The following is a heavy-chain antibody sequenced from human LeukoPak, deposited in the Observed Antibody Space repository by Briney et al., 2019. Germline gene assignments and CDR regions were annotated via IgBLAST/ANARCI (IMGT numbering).Heavy chain of an antibody. Sequence: PGGSLRLSCAASGFAFRSYAMSWVRQAPGKGLEWVSGISGSGKSTYYADSVKGRFTISRDNSKNTLYLQMNSLRAEDTAVYYCAREREAFDIWGQGTMVTVSS. CDR1: GFAFRSYA. CDR2: ISGSGKST. V-gene: IGHV3-23*01. J-gene: IGHJ3*02. CDR3: AREREAFDI.